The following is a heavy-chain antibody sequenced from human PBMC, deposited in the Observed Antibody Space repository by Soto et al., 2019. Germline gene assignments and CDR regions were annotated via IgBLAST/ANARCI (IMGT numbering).Heavy chain of an antibody. CDR2: IYYSGST. CDR1: GGSVSSGSYY. D-gene: IGHD1-26*01. CDR3: ARDHRVGVPFDP. V-gene: IGHV4-61*01. Sequence: PSETLSLTCTVSGGSVSSGSYYWSWIRQPPGKGLEWIGYIYYSGSTNYNPSLKSRVTISVDTSKNQFSLKLSSVTAADTAVYYCARDHRVGVPFDPWGQGTLVTVSS. J-gene: IGHJ5*02.